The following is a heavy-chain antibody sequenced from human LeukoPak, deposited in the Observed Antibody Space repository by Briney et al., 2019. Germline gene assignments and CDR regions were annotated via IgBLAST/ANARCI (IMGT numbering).Heavy chain of an antibody. D-gene: IGHD3-10*01. CDR3: ARDFGAGTNFDY. CDR2: IYHSGST. J-gene: IGHJ4*02. Sequence: PSETLSLTCTVSGYSISSGYYWGWIRQPPGKGLEWIGSIYHSGSTYYNPSLKSRVTISVDTSKNQFSLKLSSVTAADTAVYYCARDFGAGTNFDYWGQGTLATVSS. V-gene: IGHV4-38-2*02. CDR1: GYSISSGYY.